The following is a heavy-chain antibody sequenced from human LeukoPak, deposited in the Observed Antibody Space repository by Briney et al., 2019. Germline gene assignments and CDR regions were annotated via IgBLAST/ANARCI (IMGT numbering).Heavy chain of an antibody. CDR3: AIDGLEMATMPSSDIDY. CDR1: GFTFSSYA. J-gene: IGHJ4*02. CDR2: ISYDGSNK. V-gene: IGHV3-30*04. D-gene: IGHD5-24*01. Sequence: GGSLRLSCAASGFTFSSYAMHWVRQAPGKGLEWVAVISYDGSNKYYADSVKGRFTISRDNSKNTLYLQMNSLRAEDTAVYYCAIDGLEMATMPSSDIDYWGQGTLVTVSS.